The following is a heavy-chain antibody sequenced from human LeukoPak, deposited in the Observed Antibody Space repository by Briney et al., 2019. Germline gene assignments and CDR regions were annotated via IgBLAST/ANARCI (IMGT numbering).Heavy chain of an antibody. J-gene: IGHJ6*02. CDR2: ISSSSSYI. Sequence: GGSLRLSCAASGFTFSSYSMNWVRQAPGKGLEWVSSISSSSSYIYYADSVKGRFTISRDNAKNSLYLQMNSLRAEDTALYYCAKDQPPYGMDVWGQGTTVTVSS. V-gene: IGHV3-21*04. CDR1: GFTFSSYS. CDR3: AKDQPPYGMDV.